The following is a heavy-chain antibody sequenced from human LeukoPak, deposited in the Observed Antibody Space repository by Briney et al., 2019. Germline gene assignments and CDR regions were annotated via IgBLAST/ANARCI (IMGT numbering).Heavy chain of an antibody. D-gene: IGHD3-3*01. CDR2: IYYSGST. CDR1: GGSISSSSYY. J-gene: IGHJ4*02. CDR3: ARHENDFWSGYPYYFDY. V-gene: IGHV4-39*01. Sequence: SETLSLTCTVSGGSISSSSYYWGWIRQPPGKGLEWIGSIYYSGSTYYNPSLKSRVTISVDTSKNQFSLKLSSVTAADTAVYYCARHENDFWSGYPYYFDYWGQGTLVTVSS.